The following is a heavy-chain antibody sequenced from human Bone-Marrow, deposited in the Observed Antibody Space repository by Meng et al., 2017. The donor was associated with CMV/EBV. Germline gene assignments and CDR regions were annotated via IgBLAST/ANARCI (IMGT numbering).Heavy chain of an antibody. V-gene: IGHV3-21*04. D-gene: IGHD6-6*01. Sequence: GGSLRLSCAASGFTFSSYSMNWVRQAPGKGLEWVSSISSSSSYIYYADSVKGRFTISRDNAKNSLYLQMNSLRNDDTAVYYCARARIIAARALDFWGQGTLVTVSS. CDR2: ISSSSSYI. J-gene: IGHJ4*02. CDR3: ARARIIAARALDF. CDR1: GFTFSSYS.